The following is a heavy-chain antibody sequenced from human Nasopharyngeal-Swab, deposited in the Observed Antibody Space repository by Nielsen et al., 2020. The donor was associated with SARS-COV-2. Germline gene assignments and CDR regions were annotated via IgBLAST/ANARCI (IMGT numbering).Heavy chain of an antibody. CDR1: GFTFSDYC. CDR2: ISSSSSTI. J-gene: IGHJ4*02. CDR3: ARDYDEGDWGHFDY. Sequence: GESLKISCAASGFTFSDYCMSWVRQAPGKGLEWVSYISSSSSTIYYADSVKGRFTISRDNAKNSLYLQMNSLRAEDTAVYYCARDYDEGDWGHFDYWGQGTLVTVSS. D-gene: IGHD7-27*01. V-gene: IGHV3-48*01.